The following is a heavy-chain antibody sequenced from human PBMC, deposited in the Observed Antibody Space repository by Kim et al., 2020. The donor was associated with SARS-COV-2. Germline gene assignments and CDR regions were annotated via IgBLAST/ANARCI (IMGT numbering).Heavy chain of an antibody. Sequence: ASVKVSCKASGYTFTSYAMHWVRQAPGQRLEWMGWINAGNGNTKYSQKFQGRVTITRDTSASTAYMELSSLRSEDTAVYYCARDLPGIAAAGPDYWGQGTLVTVSS. CDR3: ARDLPGIAAAGPDY. D-gene: IGHD6-13*01. V-gene: IGHV1-3*01. CDR2: INAGNGNT. J-gene: IGHJ4*02. CDR1: GYTFTSYA.